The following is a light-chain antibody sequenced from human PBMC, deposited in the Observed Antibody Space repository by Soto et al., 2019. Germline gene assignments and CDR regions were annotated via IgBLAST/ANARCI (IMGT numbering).Light chain of an antibody. CDR2: DAY. Sequence: EVVLTQSPVTLSLSPGERATLSCRASQSFRGLLAWYQQKPGQAPRLLIYDAYNRATGIPPRFSGSGSGTDFPLPISSLEPEDSAVYYCEQRHMWPITFCQGTRLEIK. CDR3: EQRHMWPIT. CDR1: QSFRGL. J-gene: IGKJ5*01. V-gene: IGKV3-11*01.